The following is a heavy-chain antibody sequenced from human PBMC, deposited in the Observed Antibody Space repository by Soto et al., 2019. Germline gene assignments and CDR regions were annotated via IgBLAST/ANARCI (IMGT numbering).Heavy chain of an antibody. J-gene: IGHJ5*02. CDR2: ISSNSAYI. CDR3: TRDASRDSSARGWFDP. V-gene: IGHV3-21*01. CDR1: GFTFRSFT. Sequence: PGGSLRLSCAASGFTFRSFTMNWIRQAQGRGLEWVSTISSNSAYIYYTDALRGRFTISRDNAKNSLNLQMNSLRAEGTAVYYCTRDASRDSSARGWFDPWGPGTLVTVSS. D-gene: IGHD6-13*01.